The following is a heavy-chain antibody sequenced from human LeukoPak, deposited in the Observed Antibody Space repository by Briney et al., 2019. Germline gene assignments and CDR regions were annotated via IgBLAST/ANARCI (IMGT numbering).Heavy chain of an antibody. J-gene: IGHJ4*02. CDR2: ISSSSSHT. CDR3: ARDSIAARRMDY. CDR1: GFTFSSYS. Sequence: PGGSLRFSCAASGFTFSSYSMNWVRQAPGKGLEWVSSISSSSSHTYYADSVQGRFTIARDNAKNSLYLQMNSLRAEDTAVYYCARDSIAARRMDYWGQGTLVTVSS. D-gene: IGHD6-6*01. V-gene: IGHV3-21*01.